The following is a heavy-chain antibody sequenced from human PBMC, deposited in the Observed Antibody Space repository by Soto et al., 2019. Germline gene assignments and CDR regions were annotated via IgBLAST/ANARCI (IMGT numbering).Heavy chain of an antibody. V-gene: IGHV5-51*01. J-gene: IGHJ6*04. CDR3: MRSYGDSYYFYYGMDV. D-gene: IGHD2-21*02. Sequence: PGESLKISCEGSGFIFSRYKIGWVRQMPGKGLEWVGIINPGNSDTTYSPSFQGQVTISADNSINTAYLQWSSLRASDTAMYYCMRSYGDSYYFYYGMDVWGKGTTVTVSS. CDR2: INPGNSDT. CDR1: GFIFSRYK.